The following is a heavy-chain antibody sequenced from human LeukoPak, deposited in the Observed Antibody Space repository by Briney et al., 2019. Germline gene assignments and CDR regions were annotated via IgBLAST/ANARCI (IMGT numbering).Heavy chain of an antibody. CDR3: ARGIVRGGWISSGSMNDI. D-gene: IGHD3-22*01. V-gene: IGHV4-34*01. Sequence: SETLSLTCAVYGGSFSGYYWSWIRQPPGKGLEWIGEINHSGSTNYNPSLKSRVTISVDTSKNQFSLKLSSVTAADTAVYYCARGIVRGGWISSGSMNDIWGQGTMVTVSS. CDR1: GGSFSGYY. J-gene: IGHJ3*02. CDR2: INHSGST.